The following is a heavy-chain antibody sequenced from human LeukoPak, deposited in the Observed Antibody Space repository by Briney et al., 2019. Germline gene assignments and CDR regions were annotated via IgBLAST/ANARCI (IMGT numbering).Heavy chain of an antibody. J-gene: IGHJ4*02. Sequence: GGSLRLSCAASGFTFSTFSMNWVRQAPGKRLDWLSYISSTSRSTYYAASVKGRFTISRDNANNSLYLQMSGLKVEDTAVYYCARDRPPRPFDYWGPGVLVTVSS. D-gene: IGHD6-6*01. CDR2: ISSTSRST. V-gene: IGHV3-48*01. CDR3: ARDRPPRPFDY. CDR1: GFTFSTFS.